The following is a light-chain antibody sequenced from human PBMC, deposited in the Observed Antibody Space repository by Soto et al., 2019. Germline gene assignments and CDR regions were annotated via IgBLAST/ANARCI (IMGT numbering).Light chain of an antibody. J-gene: IGLJ2*01. V-gene: IGLV1-51*01. CDR2: DNN. Sequence: QSVLTQPPSVSAAPGQKVTISSSGSSTNIGNNYVSWYQQFPGTAPKLLIYDNNKRPSGIPDRFSGSKSGTSATLDITGLQAWDEADYYCGTWDSSLSAVVFGGGTQLTVL. CDR3: GTWDSSLSAVV. CDR1: STNIGNNY.